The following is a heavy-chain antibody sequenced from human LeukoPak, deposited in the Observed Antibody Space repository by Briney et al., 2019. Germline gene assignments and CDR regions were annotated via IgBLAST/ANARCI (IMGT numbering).Heavy chain of an antibody. CDR2: IYYSGST. Sequence: ASETLSLTCTVPGGSISSYYWSWIRQPPGKGLEWIGCIYYSGSTNYNPSLKSRVTISVDTSKNQFSLKLSSVTAADTAVYYCARESGDGYNTAWGQGTLVTVSS. CDR1: GGSISSYY. J-gene: IGHJ5*02. V-gene: IGHV4-59*01. D-gene: IGHD5-24*01. CDR3: ARESGDGYNTA.